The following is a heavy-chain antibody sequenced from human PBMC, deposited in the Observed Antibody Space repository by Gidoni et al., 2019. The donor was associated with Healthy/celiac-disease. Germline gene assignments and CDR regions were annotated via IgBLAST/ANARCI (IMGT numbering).Heavy chain of an antibody. CDR1: GFTFSSYS. CDR3: ARVRSYYDSSGYYLARARGRYEYFQH. V-gene: IGHV3-21*01. Sequence: EVQLVESGGGLVKPGGSLRLSCAASGFTFSSYSMNWVRQAPGKGLEWVSSISSSSSYIYYADSVKGRFTISRDNAKNSLYLQMNSLRAEDTAVYYCARVRSYYDSSGYYLARARGRYEYFQHWGQGTLVTVSS. D-gene: IGHD3-22*01. J-gene: IGHJ1*01. CDR2: ISSSSSYI.